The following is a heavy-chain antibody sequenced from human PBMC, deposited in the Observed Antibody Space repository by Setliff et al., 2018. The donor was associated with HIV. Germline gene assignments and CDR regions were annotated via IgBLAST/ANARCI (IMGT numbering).Heavy chain of an antibody. CDR2: ISGSGSYI. CDR1: GFTFRSYA. V-gene: IGHV3-21*04. D-gene: IGHD2-15*01. J-gene: IGHJ4*01. CDR3: AKDGISGGAYPPYYFDY. Sequence: GGSLRLSCAASGFTFRSYAMDWVRQAPGKGLEWVSSISGSGSYIFYADSVKGRFTISRDNAENSLYLQMNRLRVEDTAVYYCAKDGISGGAYPPYYFDYWGHGTLVTVSS.